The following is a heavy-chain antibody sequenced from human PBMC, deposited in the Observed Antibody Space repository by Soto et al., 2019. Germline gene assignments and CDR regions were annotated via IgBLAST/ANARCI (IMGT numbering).Heavy chain of an antibody. CDR3: AKDLWFGDRPPYNFHY. Sequence: EVQLLESGGDLVQPGGSLRLSCAASGFTFTSYAMTWVRQAPGKGLEWVSGISGSGDSTYYADSVRGRFTISRDNSKNTVYLLMNSLRVDDTAVYYCAKDLWFGDRPPYNFHYWGQGTLVTVSS. J-gene: IGHJ4*02. V-gene: IGHV3-23*01. CDR1: GFTFTSYA. CDR2: ISGSGDST. D-gene: IGHD3-10*01.